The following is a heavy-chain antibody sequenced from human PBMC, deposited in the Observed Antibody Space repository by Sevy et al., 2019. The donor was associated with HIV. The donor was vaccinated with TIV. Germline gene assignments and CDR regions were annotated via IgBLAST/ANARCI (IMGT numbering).Heavy chain of an antibody. D-gene: IGHD6-19*01. CDR1: GFNFASYD. CDR3: ARVSGWHLRYGMDV. J-gene: IGHJ6*02. CDR2: MNTNTGNT. V-gene: IGHV1-8*02. Sequence: ASVKVSCKASGFNFASYDIYWVRQATGQGLEWMGWMNTNTGNTGFAQKFQGRATMTRNTSITTAYMELSNLRSEDTAVYYCARVSGWHLRYGMDVWGQGTTVTVSS.